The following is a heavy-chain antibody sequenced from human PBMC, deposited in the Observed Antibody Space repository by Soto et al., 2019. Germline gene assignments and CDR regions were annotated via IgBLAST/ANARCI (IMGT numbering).Heavy chain of an antibody. CDR2: IKQEGSEK. CDR3: ARARVDHIWVSYRYASNPFDL. CDR1: GFIFSSYW. Sequence: PGGSLRLSCAASGFIFSSYWMNWVRQAPGKGLEWVAKIKQEGSEKYYVDSVKGRFTIFRDNAEKSLYLQMNSLRAEDTAVYYWARARVDHIWVSYRYASNPFDLWGQGTLVTVS. D-gene: IGHD3-16*02. J-gene: IGHJ4*02. V-gene: IGHV3-7*03.